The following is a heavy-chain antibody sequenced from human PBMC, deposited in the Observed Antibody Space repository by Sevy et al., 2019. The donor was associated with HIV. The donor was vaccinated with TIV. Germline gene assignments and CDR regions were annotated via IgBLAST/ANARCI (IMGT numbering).Heavy chain of an antibody. J-gene: IGHJ3*02. V-gene: IGHV3-23*01. CDR2: ISGSGGST. Sequence: GGSLRLSCAASGFTFSSYAMSWVRQAPGKGLEWVSAISGSGGSTYYADSVKGRFTISRDNSKNTLYLQMNSLRAEDTAVYYCAKDDGEWELLHDAFDIWGQGTMVTVSS. CDR1: GFTFSSYA. D-gene: IGHD1-26*01. CDR3: AKDDGEWELLHDAFDI.